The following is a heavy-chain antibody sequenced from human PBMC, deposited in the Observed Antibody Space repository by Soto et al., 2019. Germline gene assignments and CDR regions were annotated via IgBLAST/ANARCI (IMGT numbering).Heavy chain of an antibody. CDR3: AKDRKDIVLVPAALPFYGMDV. J-gene: IGHJ6*02. CDR2: ISYDGSNK. D-gene: IGHD2-2*01. V-gene: IGHV3-30*18. Sequence: QVQLVESGGGVVQPGRSLRLSCAASGFTFSSYGMHWVRQAPGKGLEWVAVISYDGSNKYYADSVKGRFTISRDNSKNTLYLQMNSLRAEDTAVYYCAKDRKDIVLVPAALPFYGMDVWGQGTTVTVSS. CDR1: GFTFSSYG.